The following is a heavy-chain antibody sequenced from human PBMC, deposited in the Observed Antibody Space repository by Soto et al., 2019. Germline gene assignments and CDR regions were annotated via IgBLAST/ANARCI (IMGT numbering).Heavy chain of an antibody. CDR1: GYTFTSYD. CDR3: ARAPREYYYGSGSYYHNWFDP. Sequence: QVQLVQSGAEVKKPGASVKVSCKASGYTFTSYDINWVRQATGQGREWMGWMNPNSGNTGYAQKFQGRVTMTRNTSISTAYMELSSLRSEDTAVYYCARAPREYYYGSGSYYHNWFDPWGQGTLVTVSS. J-gene: IGHJ5*02. CDR2: MNPNSGNT. D-gene: IGHD3-10*01. V-gene: IGHV1-8*01.